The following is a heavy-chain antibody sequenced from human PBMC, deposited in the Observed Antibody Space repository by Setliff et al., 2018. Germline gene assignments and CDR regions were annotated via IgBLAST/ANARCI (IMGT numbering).Heavy chain of an antibody. V-gene: IGHV4-38-2*01. CDR2: IYHSGST. CDR3: ARVKIAILPAAIDY. J-gene: IGHJ4*02. D-gene: IGHD2-2*01. Sequence: PSETLSLTCAVSGYSISSGYYWGWIRQPPGKGLEWIGSIYHSGSTNYNPSLKSRVTISVDTSKNQFSLKLSSVTAADTAVYYCARVKIAILPAAIDYWGQGTLVTVSS. CDR1: GYSISSGYY.